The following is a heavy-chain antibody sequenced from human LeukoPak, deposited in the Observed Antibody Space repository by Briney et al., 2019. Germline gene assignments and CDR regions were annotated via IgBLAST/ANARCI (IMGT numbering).Heavy chain of an antibody. CDR2: INHSGST. Sequence: SETLSLTCAVYGGSFSGYYWSWIRQPPGKGLEWIGEINHSGSTNYNPSLKSRVTISVDTSKNQFSLKLSSVTAADTAVYYCAITTPAVTNAFDIWGQGTMVTVSS. D-gene: IGHD2-2*01. J-gene: IGHJ3*02. CDR3: AITTPAVTNAFDI. V-gene: IGHV4-34*01. CDR1: GGSFSGYY.